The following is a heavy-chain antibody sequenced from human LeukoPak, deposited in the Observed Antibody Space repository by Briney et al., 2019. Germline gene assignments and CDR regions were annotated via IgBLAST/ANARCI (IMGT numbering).Heavy chain of an antibody. D-gene: IGHD4-23*01. J-gene: IGHJ4*02. CDR3: ARGAYGGDGRSFFDY. CDR1: GGSMSGYY. Sequence: SETLSLTCTVSGGSMSGYYWSWIRQPAGKGLEWIGRIYTGGSTNYNPSLKSRVTMSVDTSKNQFSLKVTIVTAADTAVYYCARGAYGGDGRSFFDYWGQGTLVTVSS. V-gene: IGHV4-4*07. CDR2: IYTGGST.